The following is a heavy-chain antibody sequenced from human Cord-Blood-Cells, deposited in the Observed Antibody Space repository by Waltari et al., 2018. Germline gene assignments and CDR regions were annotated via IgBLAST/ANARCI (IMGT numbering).Heavy chain of an antibody. CDR2: INPSGGST. J-gene: IGHJ4*02. CDR3: ARDNQLGIDY. CDR1: GYTFTSSY. D-gene: IGHD6-6*01. V-gene: IGHV1-46*01. Sequence: QVQLVQSGAEETTPGATVKVSCKASGYTFTSSYMHWVRQAPGQWLEWMGIINPSGGSTSYAQKFQGRVTMTRDTSTSTVYMELSSLRSEDAAVYYCARDNQLGIDYWGQGTLVTVSS.